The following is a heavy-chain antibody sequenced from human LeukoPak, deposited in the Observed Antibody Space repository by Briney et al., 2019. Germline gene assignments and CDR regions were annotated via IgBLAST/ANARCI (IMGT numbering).Heavy chain of an antibody. CDR3: ARASHDYGDYSHFDY. CDR1: GGSMSSSTYY. Sequence: SETLSLTCTVSGGSMSSSTYYWGWIRQPPGKGLEWIGSIYYSGSTYYNPSLKSRVTISVDKSKNQFSLRLSSVTAADTAVYYCARASHDYGDYSHFDYWGQGTLVTVSS. J-gene: IGHJ4*02. D-gene: IGHD4-17*01. V-gene: IGHV4-39*07. CDR2: IYYSGST.